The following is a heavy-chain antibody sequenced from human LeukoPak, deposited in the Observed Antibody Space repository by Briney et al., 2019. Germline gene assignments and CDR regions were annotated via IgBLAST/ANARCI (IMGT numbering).Heavy chain of an antibody. Sequence: SQTLSLTCAISGDSVSSNSAAWNWIRQSPSRGLEWLGRTYYRSKWYYEYAISVKSRITNNPDTSKSQFSLQLNFVTPEDTAMYYCARQASRAFDIWGQGTMVTVSS. V-gene: IGHV6-1*01. J-gene: IGHJ3*02. CDR2: TYYRSKWYY. CDR3: ARQASRAFDI. D-gene: IGHD1-26*01. CDR1: GDSVSSNSAA.